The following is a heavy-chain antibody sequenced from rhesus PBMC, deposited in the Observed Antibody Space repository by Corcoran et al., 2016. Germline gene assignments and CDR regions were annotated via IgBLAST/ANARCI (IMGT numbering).Heavy chain of an antibody. V-gene: IGHV4-65*01. Sequence: QVQLQESGPGLVKPSETLSLTCAVSGGSISSSNWWSWIRQPPGKGLEWIGYVSGSSGSTPYNPSLKSRVTISTGTSKNQFSLKLSSVTAADTAVYYCARGTAAAPFDYWGQGVLVTVSS. CDR3: ARGTAAAPFDY. D-gene: IGHD6-31*01. CDR2: VSGSSGST. CDR1: GGSISSSNW. J-gene: IGHJ4*01.